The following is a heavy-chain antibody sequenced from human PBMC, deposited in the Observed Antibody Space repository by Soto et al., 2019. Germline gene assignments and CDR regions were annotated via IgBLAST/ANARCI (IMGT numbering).Heavy chain of an antibody. J-gene: IGHJ3*01. CDR3: AKDRCSGSSCYSRAFDV. D-gene: IGHD2-15*01. CDR2: ISSSGGST. CDR1: GFTLSSYA. V-gene: IGHV3-23*01. Sequence: GGSLRLSCAASGFTLSSYAMSWARQAPGKGLEWVSGISSSGGSTYYADSVKGRFSISRDNAKNTLYLQMNSLRVEDTALYYCAKDRCSGSSCYSRAFDVWGQGTMVTVSS.